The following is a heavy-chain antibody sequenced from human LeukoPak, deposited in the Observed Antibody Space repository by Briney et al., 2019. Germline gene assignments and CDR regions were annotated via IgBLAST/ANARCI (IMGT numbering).Heavy chain of an antibody. Sequence: GGSLRLSCAASGFIFSSYGMHWVRQAPGKGLEWVSFISFDESDTVYADSVKGRFTISRDNSKNTLYLQMNSLRAEDTAVYYSARAQVSIVGATTAYSDYWGQGTLVTVSS. V-gene: IGHV3-30*02. D-gene: IGHD1-26*01. CDR2: ISFDESDT. CDR3: ARAQVSIVGATTAYSDY. J-gene: IGHJ4*02. CDR1: GFIFSSYG.